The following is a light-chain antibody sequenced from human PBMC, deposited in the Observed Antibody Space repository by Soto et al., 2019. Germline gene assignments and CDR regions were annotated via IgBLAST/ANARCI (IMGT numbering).Light chain of an antibody. V-gene: IGLV2-14*02. CDR1: SSDVGSYNL. CDR3: SSYTTTSTWV. CDR2: EVN. Sequence: QSALTQPASVSGSPGQSITISCTGTSSDVGSYNLVSWYQQHPGTAPKLIIYEVNNRPSGISNRFSGSKSGNTASLTISGLQAEDEADYYCSSYTTTSTWVFGGGTKLTVL. J-gene: IGLJ3*02.